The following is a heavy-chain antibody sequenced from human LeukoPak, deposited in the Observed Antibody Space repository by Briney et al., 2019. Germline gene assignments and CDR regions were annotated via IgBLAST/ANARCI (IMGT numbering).Heavy chain of an antibody. Sequence: ASVKVSCEASGYTFTGYYIHWVRQAPGQGLEWMGWINPNSGGTNYAQKFQGRVTMTRDTSISAVYMELSRLRSDDTAVYYCARDGRDSYNLVHYWGQGTLVTVSS. J-gene: IGHJ4*02. CDR1: GYTFTGYY. V-gene: IGHV1-2*02. CDR3: ARDGRDSYNLVHY. CDR2: INPNSGGT. D-gene: IGHD5-24*01.